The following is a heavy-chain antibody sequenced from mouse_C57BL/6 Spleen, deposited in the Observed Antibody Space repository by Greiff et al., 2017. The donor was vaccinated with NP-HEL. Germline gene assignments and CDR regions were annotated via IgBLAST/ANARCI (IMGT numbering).Heavy chain of an antibody. D-gene: IGHD1-1*02. J-gene: IGHJ1*03. CDR3: ARGGSYPSWYFDV. CDR2: INPNNGGT. CDR1: GYTFTDYN. V-gene: IGHV1-18*01. Sequence: EVQLQQSGPELVKPGASVKIPCKASGYTFTDYNMDWVKQSHGKSLEWIGDINPNNGGTIYNQKFKGKATLTVDKSSSTAYMELRSLTSEDTAVYYCARGGSYPSWYFDVWGTGTTVTVSS.